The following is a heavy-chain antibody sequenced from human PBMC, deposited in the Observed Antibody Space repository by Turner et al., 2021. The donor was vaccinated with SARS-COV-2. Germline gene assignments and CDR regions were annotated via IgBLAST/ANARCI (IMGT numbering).Heavy chain of an antibody. D-gene: IGHD6-13*01. Sequence: EVQVLESGGGFVQPGGSLSHSCVTSGFTFNSYGMSWVRQAPGKGLEWVSSISGGGGSTFYPDSVKGRFIISRDNSKNTLYLEMNSLRAEDTSIYYCANKSSSWLYFDYWGQGTLVAVSS. V-gene: IGHV3-23*01. CDR1: GFTFNSYG. J-gene: IGHJ4*02. CDR2: ISGGGGST. CDR3: ANKSSSWLYFDY.